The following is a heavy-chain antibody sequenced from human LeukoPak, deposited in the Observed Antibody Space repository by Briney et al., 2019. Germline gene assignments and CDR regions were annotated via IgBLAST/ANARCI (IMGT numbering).Heavy chain of an antibody. CDR2: IYYSGTT. J-gene: IGHJ4*02. CDR1: GGSISSYY. D-gene: IGHD6-13*01. V-gene: IGHV4-59*08. Sequence: SETLSLTCSVSGGSISSYYWSWIRKPPGKGLEWIGNIYYSGTTNYNPSLQSRVTISVDTSKNQFSLKLSSVTAADTAVYYCAYSSSWYYFDYWGQGTLVTVSS. CDR3: AYSSSWYYFDY.